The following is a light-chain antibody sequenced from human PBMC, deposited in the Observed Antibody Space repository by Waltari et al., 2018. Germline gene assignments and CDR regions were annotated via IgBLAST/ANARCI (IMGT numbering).Light chain of an antibody. V-gene: IGKV1-5*03. CDR2: KAS. Sequence: DIQMTQSPSTLSSSLGDRVTFTCLASQSINRWLAWHQHKPGEAPKLLIYKASGLAIGVPSRFSGSGSGTAFTLTISGLQPDDFASYYCHQYKTYAWTFGQGTKVEIK. CDR1: QSINRW. CDR3: HQYKTYAWT. J-gene: IGKJ1*01.